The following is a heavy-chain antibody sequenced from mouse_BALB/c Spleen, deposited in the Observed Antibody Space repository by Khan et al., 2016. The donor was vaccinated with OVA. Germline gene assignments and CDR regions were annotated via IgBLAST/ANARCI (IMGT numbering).Heavy chain of an antibody. Sequence: VELVESGPGLVAPSQSLSITCTVSGFSLSRYNVHWIRQPPGKGLEWLGMIWSGGSTDYNSALKSRLSISKVNSKSQVFLKMNSLQTDDTAMYYCARAYGTSLGYYAMDYWGQGTSVTVSS. CDR3: ARAYGTSLGYYAMDY. CDR1: GFSLSRYN. CDR2: IWSGGST. D-gene: IGHD1-1*01. J-gene: IGHJ4*01. V-gene: IGHV2-6-4*01.